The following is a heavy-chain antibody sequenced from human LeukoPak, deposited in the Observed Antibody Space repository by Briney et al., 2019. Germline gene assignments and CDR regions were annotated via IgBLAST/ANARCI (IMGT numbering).Heavy chain of an antibody. V-gene: IGHV3-20*04. J-gene: IGHJ4*02. CDR2: INWNGGST. D-gene: IGHD4-23*01. CDR1: GFTFDDYG. CDR3: ARDTNLYGGPRASGGCDY. Sequence: PGGSLRLSCAASGFTFDDYGMSWVRQAPGKGLEWVSGINWNGGSTGYADFVKGRFTISRDNAKNSLYLQMNSLRAEDTAVYYCARDTNLYGGPRASGGCDYWGQGTLVTVSS.